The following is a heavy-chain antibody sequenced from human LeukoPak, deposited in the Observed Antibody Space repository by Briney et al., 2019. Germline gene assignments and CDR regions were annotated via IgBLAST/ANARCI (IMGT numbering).Heavy chain of an antibody. D-gene: IGHD3-22*01. CDR2: ISSSNSYT. CDR3: ASLTYYFDSSGYYPGYFQH. CDR1: GFTFSDYY. J-gene: IGHJ1*01. Sequence: GGSLRLSCAASGFTFSDYYMSWIRQAPGKGLERVPYISSSNSYTNYADSVKGRFYADSVKGRFTISRDNAKNSLYLQMNSLRAEDTAVYYCASLTYYFDSSGYYPGYFQHWGQGTLVTVSS. V-gene: IGHV3-11*03.